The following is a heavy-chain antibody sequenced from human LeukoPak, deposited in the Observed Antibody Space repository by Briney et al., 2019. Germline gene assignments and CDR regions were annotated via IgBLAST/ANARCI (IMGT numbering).Heavy chain of an antibody. D-gene: IGHD5-18*01. CDR1: GGTFSSYA. Sequence: ASVKVSCKASGGTFSSYAISWVRQAPGQGLEWMGGIIPIFGTANYAQKFQGRVTITADESTSTAYMELSSLRSEDTAVYYCARRNTAMVRGYYFDYWGQGTLVTVSS. CDR2: IIPIFGTA. V-gene: IGHV1-69*13. CDR3: ARRNTAMVRGYYFDY. J-gene: IGHJ4*02.